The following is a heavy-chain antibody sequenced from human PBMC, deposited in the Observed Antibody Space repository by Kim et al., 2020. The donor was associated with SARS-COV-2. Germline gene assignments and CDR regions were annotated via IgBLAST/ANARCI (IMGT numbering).Heavy chain of an antibody. CDR1: GFPFSTFA. V-gene: IGHV3-48*02. J-gene: IGHJ6*02. CDR2: ISGSSSTI. Sequence: GGSLRLSCAASGFPFSTFAMNWVRQAPGKGLEWISYISGSSSTIYYADSVKGRFTISRDNGKKSLYLQMNSLRDEDTAVYYCARDRVVPLSYYGMDVWG. CDR3: ARDRVVPLSYYGMDV. D-gene: IGHD2-15*01.